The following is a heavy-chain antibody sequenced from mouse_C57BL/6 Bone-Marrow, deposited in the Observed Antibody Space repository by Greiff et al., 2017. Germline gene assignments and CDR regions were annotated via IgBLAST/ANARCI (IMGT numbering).Heavy chain of an antibody. CDR3: SSNYYGSSVAGFAY. CDR2: IYPGSGST. J-gene: IGHJ3*01. Sequence: QVQLQQPGAELVKPGASVKMSCKASGYTFTSYWIPWVKQRPGQGLEWIGDIYPGSGSTNYNEKFKSKATLTVDTSSSTAYMQLSSLTSEDSAGYSVSSNYYGSSVAGFAYWGQGTLVTVSA. CDR1: GYTFTSYW. D-gene: IGHD1-1*01. V-gene: IGHV1-55*01.